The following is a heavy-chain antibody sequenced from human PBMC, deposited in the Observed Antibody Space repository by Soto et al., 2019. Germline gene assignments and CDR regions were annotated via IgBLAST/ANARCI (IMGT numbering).Heavy chain of an antibody. D-gene: IGHD3-10*01. CDR2: ISAYNGNT. V-gene: IGHV1-18*01. Sequence: ASVKVSCKASGYTFTSYGISWVRQAPGQGLEWMGWISAYNGNTNYAQKLQGRVTMTTDTSTSTAYMELRSLRSDDTAVYYCAREEGGWFGELTYYYYMDVWGKGTTVTVSS. CDR1: GYTFTSYG. CDR3: AREEGGWFGELTYYYYMDV. J-gene: IGHJ6*03.